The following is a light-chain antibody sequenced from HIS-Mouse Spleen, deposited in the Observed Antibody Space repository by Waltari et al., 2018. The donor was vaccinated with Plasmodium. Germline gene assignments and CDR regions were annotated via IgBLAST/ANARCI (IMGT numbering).Light chain of an antibody. CDR2: EVS. V-gene: IGLV2-8*01. CDR1: SSDVGGYNY. J-gene: IGLJ2*01. CDR3: SSYAGSNNLV. Sequence: QSALTQPPSASGSPGQSVPISCTGPSSDVGGYNYVSWSQQHPGKAPKLMIYEVSKRPSGVPDRFSGSKSGNTASLTVSGLQAEDEADYYCSSYAGSNNLVFGGGTKLTVL.